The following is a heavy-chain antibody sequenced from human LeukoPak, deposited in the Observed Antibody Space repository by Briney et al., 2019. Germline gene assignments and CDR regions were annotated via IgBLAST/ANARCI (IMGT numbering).Heavy chain of an antibody. CDR1: GYAFSNYD. CDR2: MNPNSGNT. Sequence: ASVKVSCKASGYAFSNYDINWVRQATGQGFEWIGKMNPNSGNTGFDQKFQGRVTLTKDTSISTAYMEVTTLTSEDTAVYYCARGRCVGSPNCYYFDSWGQGTLVTVSS. D-gene: IGHD2-2*01. V-gene: IGHV1-8*01. J-gene: IGHJ4*02. CDR3: ARGRCVGSPNCYYFDS.